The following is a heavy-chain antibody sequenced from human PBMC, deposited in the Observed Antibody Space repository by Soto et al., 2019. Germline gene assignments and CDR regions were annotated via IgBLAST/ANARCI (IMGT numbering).Heavy chain of an antibody. CDR3: KRGQRQISTGTGAY. CDR1: GFIFKMYW. Sequence: GGSLRLSCAASGFIFKMYWMHWVRQSPGKGLVWISRIYNDGTYSDYADSVRGRFTISRDNVNDTLYLQMNNLRAEDSGLYYCKRGQRQISTGTGAYWGQGNQVTVSS. D-gene: IGHD3-10*01. CDR2: IYNDGTYS. V-gene: IGHV3-74*01. J-gene: IGHJ4*02.